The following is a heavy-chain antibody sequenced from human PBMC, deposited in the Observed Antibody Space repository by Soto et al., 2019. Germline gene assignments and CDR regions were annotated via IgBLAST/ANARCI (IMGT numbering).Heavy chain of an antibody. Sequence: QVQLVQSGAEEKKPGASVKVSCKASGYTFTSYAMHWVRQAPGQRLEWMGWINAGNGNTKYSQKFQGRVTITRDTSESTDYMELSSLRSEDTAVYYCARTRAIGYGSSWYSYYYYGMDVWGQGTTVTVSS. D-gene: IGHD6-13*01. CDR1: GYTFTSYA. J-gene: IGHJ6*02. V-gene: IGHV1-3*05. CDR3: ARTRAIGYGSSWYSYYYYGMDV. CDR2: INAGNGNT.